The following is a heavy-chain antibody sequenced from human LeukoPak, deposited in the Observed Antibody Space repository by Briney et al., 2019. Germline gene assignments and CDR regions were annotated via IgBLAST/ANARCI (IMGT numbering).Heavy chain of an antibody. J-gene: IGHJ4*02. Sequence: PGRSLRHSCAASGFTFSSYGMHWVRQAPSKGLEWVAVISYDGSNKYYADSVKGRFTISRDNSKNTLYLQMNSLRAEDTAVYYCAKTWEQWLWDLDYWGQGTLVTVSS. CDR1: GFTFSSYG. V-gene: IGHV3-30*18. CDR2: ISYDGSNK. CDR3: AKTWEQWLWDLDY. D-gene: IGHD6-19*01.